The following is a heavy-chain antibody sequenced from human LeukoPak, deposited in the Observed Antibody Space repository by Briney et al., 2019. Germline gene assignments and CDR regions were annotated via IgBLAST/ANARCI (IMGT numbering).Heavy chain of an antibody. CDR1: GYSISSGYY. V-gene: IGHV4-38-2*01. CDR3: ARHTLRWLPDI. Sequence: PSETLSLTCAVSGYSISSGYYWGWIRQPPGKRLEWIGSMYYSGITYYNPSLKSRVTISVDTSKNLFSLKLSSVTAADTAVYYCARHTLRWLPDIWGQGTLVTVSS. D-gene: IGHD2-15*01. J-gene: IGHJ4*02. CDR2: MYYSGIT.